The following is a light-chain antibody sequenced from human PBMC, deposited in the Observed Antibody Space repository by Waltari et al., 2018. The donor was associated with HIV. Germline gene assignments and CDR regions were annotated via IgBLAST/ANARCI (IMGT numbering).Light chain of an antibody. V-gene: IGKV3-20*01. J-gene: IGKJ4*01. Sequence: EIVLTQSPGTLSLSPGERATLSCRASQSVTSSFLSWYQQKPGQAPRLLIYGASSRATGIPDRLSGGVSGTDFTLTISRLEPEDFAVYYCKQYGSSPLTFGGGTKVDIK. CDR3: KQYGSSPLT. CDR2: GAS. CDR1: QSVTSSF.